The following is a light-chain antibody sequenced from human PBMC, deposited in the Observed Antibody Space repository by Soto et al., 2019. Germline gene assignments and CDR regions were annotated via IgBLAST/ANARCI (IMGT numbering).Light chain of an antibody. CDR1: PSDIGAYNY. CDR3: GSYTISSTLMI. CDR2: DVT. J-gene: IGLJ2*01. Sequence: QSALTQPASVSGSPGQSITISCSGTPSDIGAYNYVSWYQHLPGKAPKVIIYDVTNRPSGVSSRFSGSKSGTTAFLTISGLQAEDEANYYCGSYTISSTLMIFGGGTKLTVL. V-gene: IGLV2-14*03.